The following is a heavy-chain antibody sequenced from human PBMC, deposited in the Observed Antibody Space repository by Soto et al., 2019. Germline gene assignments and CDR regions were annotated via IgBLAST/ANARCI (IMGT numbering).Heavy chain of an antibody. D-gene: IGHD4-17*01. J-gene: IGHJ6*02. V-gene: IGHV3-21*03. Sequence: PGGSLRLSCAASGFTFSSYSMNWVRQAPGKGLEWVSSISSSSSYIYYADSVKGRFTISRDNAKNSLYLQMNSLRAEDTAVYYCARQYTVTTDPNYYYYYGMDFSGQGTTVTVSS. CDR1: GFTFSSYS. CDR3: ARQYTVTTDPNYYYYYGMDF. CDR2: ISSSSSYI.